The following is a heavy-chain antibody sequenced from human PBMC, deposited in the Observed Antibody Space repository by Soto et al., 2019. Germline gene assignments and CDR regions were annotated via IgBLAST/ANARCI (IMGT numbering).Heavy chain of an antibody. Sequence: SETLSLTCTVSGGSISSYYWSWIRQPPGKGLEWIGYIYYSGSTNYSPSLKSRVTISVDTSKNQFSLKLRSVTAADTAVYYCARQYSSSSGRNALDIWGQGTVVTVSS. CDR3: ARQYSSSSGRNALDI. V-gene: IGHV4-59*01. CDR2: IYYSGST. D-gene: IGHD6-6*01. J-gene: IGHJ3*02. CDR1: GGSISSYY.